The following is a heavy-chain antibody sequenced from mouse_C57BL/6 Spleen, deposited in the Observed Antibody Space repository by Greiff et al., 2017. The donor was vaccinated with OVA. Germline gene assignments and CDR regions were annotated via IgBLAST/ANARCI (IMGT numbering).Heavy chain of an antibody. CDR2: IWSGGST. V-gene: IGHV2-2*01. Sequence: QVQLQQSGPGLVQPSQSLSITCTVSGFSLTSYGVHWVRQSPGKGLEWLGVIWSGGSTDYNAALISRLSISKDNSKSQVFFKMNSLQADDTAIYYCARTGTGFDYWGQGTTLTVSS. CDR3: ARTGTGFDY. CDR1: GFSLTSYG. J-gene: IGHJ2*01. D-gene: IGHD4-1*01.